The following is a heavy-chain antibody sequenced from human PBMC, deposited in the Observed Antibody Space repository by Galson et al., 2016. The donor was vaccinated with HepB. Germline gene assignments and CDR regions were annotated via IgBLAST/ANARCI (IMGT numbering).Heavy chain of an antibody. CDR1: GFTFSNNG. Sequence: SLRLSCAASGFTFSNNGMHWVRQAPGKGLEWVAVIWYDGSNKYYADSVKGRFTISRDNSKNTLYLQMNRLRAEDTAVYYCARDGYVWGSYRPSRYHHYYMYVCGRATAVTVSS. CDR3: ARDGYVWGSYRPSRYHHYYMYV. CDR2: IWYDGSNK. J-gene: IGHJ6*03. V-gene: IGHV3-33*01. D-gene: IGHD3-16*02.